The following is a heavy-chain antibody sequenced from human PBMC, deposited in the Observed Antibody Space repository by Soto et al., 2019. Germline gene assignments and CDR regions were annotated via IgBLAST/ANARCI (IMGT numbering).Heavy chain of an antibody. CDR1: GYTLTELS. CDR3: ATSGYYDILTGSPGYFDY. D-gene: IGHD3-9*01. Sequence: ASVKVSCKVSGYTLTELSMHWVRQAPGRGLEWMGGFDPEDGETIYAQKFQGRVTMTEDTSTDTAYMELSSLRSEDTAVYYCATSGYYDILTGSPGYFDYWGQGTLVTVSS. V-gene: IGHV1-24*01. CDR2: FDPEDGET. J-gene: IGHJ4*02.